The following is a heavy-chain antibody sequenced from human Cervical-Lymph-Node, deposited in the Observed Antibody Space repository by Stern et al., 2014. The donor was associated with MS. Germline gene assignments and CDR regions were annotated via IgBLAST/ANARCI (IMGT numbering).Heavy chain of an antibody. V-gene: IGHV4-61*01. Sequence: DQLVESGPGLVKPSETLSLTCTVSGGSVSSGSYYLTWIRQSPGKGLEWIAYKYNGGCTNYNPSLKSRVTISVDTSKNQFSLRLTSVTAADTAVYYCAREHVMYGGVGYWGQGTQVTVSS. J-gene: IGHJ4*02. CDR1: GGSVSSGSYY. CDR2: KYNGGCT. D-gene: IGHD2-8*02. CDR3: AREHVMYGGVGY.